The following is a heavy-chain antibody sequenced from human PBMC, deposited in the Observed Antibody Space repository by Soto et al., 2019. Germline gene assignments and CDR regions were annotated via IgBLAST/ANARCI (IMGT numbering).Heavy chain of an antibody. J-gene: IGHJ4*02. D-gene: IGHD5-18*01. Sequence: EVQLVESGGGLVQPGGSLRLSCAASGVTVSSNYMSWVRQAPGKGREWVSVIYSGGSTYYADTVKGRCTISRDNSKHTRYLEMSSLRAEDAAVYYCARHGYDYGGGYFDYGGQGALVTVSA. CDR3: ARHGYDYGGGYFDY. CDR1: GVTVSSNY. CDR2: IYSGGST. V-gene: IGHV3-66*04.